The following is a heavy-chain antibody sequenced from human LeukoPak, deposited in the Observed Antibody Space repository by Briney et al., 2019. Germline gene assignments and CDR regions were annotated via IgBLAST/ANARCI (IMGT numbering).Heavy chain of an antibody. V-gene: IGHV3-7*01. D-gene: IGHD1-7*01. J-gene: IGHJ4*02. Sequence: GGSLRLSCAASGFTFSSYWMSWVRQAPGKGLEWVANIKQDGSEKKYVDSVKGRFTISRDNAKNSVYLQMNSLRAEDTAVYYCARPPEGGWAGTVDYWGQGTLVTVSS. CDR1: GFTFSSYW. CDR2: IKQDGSEK. CDR3: ARPPEGGWAGTVDY.